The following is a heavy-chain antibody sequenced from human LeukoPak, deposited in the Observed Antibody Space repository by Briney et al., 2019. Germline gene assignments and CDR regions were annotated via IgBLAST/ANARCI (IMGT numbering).Heavy chain of an antibody. J-gene: IGHJ4*02. V-gene: IGHV3-48*02. CDR2: ISSSRTI. CDR3: AKESDYGDYVGY. Sequence: GGSLRLSCAASGFTFSSYSMNWVRQAPGKGLEWVSYISSSRTIYYADSVKGRFTISRDNAKNSLYLQMNSLRDEDTAVYYCAKESDYGDYVGYWGQGTLVTVSS. CDR1: GFTFSSYS. D-gene: IGHD4-17*01.